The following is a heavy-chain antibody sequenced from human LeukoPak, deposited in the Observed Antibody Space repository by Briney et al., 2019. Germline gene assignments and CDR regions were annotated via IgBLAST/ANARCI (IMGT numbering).Heavy chain of an antibody. J-gene: IGHJ5*02. CDR3: ARANLWFGELGWIDP. D-gene: IGHD3-10*01. CDR1: GYTFTTYA. V-gene: IGHV7-4-1*02. CDR2: INTNTGNP. Sequence: ASVKVSCKASGYTFTTYAMNWVRQAPGQGLEWMGWINTNTGNPTYARGFTGRFVFSLDTSVSTAYLQISSLKADDTAVYYCARANLWFGELGWIDPWGQGTQVTVSS.